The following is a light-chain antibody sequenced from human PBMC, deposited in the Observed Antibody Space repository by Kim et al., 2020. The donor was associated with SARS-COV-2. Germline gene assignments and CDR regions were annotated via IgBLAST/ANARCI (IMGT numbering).Light chain of an antibody. CDR1: SSDVGGYNY. CDR2: DVS. Sequence: QSVLTQPRSVSGSPGQSVTISCTGTSSDVGGYNYVSWYQQHPGKAPKLMIYDVSKRPSGVPDRFSGSKSGNTASLTISGLQAEDGADCCCCSCAGSYTWVFGGGTQLTVL. V-gene: IGLV2-11*01. J-gene: IGLJ3*02. CDR3: CSCAGSYTWV.